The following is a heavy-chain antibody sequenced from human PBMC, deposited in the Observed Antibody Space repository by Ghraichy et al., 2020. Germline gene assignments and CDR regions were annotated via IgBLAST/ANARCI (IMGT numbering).Heavy chain of an antibody. CDR1: GFTFSSYA. V-gene: IGHV3-23*01. CDR2: ISGSGGST. Sequence: GESLNISCAASGFTFSSYAMSWVRQAPGKGLEWVSAISGSGGSTYYADSVKGRFTISRDNSKNTLYLQMNSLRAEDTAVYYCAKDSGIAADFDYWGQGTLVTVSS. J-gene: IGHJ4*02. D-gene: IGHD6-13*01. CDR3: AKDSGIAADFDY.